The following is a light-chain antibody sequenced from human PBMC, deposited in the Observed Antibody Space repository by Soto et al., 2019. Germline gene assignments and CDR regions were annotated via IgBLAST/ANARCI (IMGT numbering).Light chain of an antibody. CDR3: QQYGSSPT. CDR1: QTVTSSY. V-gene: IGKV3-20*01. Sequence: EIVLTPSPGTLSLSPGERATLSCRASQTVTSSYLAWYQQKPGQAPRLLIYGASSRATGIPDRFRGSGSGTDFTLTISRLEPEDFAVYSCQQYGSSPTFGQGTKVDIK. J-gene: IGKJ1*01. CDR2: GAS.